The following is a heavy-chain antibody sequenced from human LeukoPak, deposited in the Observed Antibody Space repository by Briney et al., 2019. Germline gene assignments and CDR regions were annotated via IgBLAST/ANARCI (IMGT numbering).Heavy chain of an antibody. CDR2: ISYSGST. D-gene: IGHD6-19*01. CDR1: AGSISSYY. Sequence: PSETLSLTCTVSAGSISSYYWSWIRQPPGKGLEWIGCISYSGSTKYNPSLKSRVTISVDTSKNQFSLKLNSVTAADTAVYYCAGPYNSGWYGVFDFWGQGTMVTVSS. V-gene: IGHV4-59*08. J-gene: IGHJ3*01. CDR3: AGPYNSGWYGVFDF.